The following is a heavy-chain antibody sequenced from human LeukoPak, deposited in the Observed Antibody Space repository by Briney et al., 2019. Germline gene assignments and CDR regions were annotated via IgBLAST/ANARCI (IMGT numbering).Heavy chain of an antibody. CDR1: GYTFTSYA. Sequence: ASVKVSCKASGYTFTSYAMNWVRQAPGQGLEWMGWINTNTGNPTYAQGFTGRFVFSLDTSVSTAYLQISSLKAEDTAVYYCARDESSYYYGSGSIHYGMDVWGQGTTVTVSS. CDR2: INTNTGNP. V-gene: IGHV7-4-1*02. D-gene: IGHD3-10*01. CDR3: ARDESSYYYGSGSIHYGMDV. J-gene: IGHJ6*02.